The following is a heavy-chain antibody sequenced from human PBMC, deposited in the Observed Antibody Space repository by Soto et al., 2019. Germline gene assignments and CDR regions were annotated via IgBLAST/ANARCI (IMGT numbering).Heavy chain of an antibody. V-gene: IGHV4-30-4*01. CDR1: GDSINSGDHY. D-gene: IGHD6-6*01. CDR3: ARSIGRNYFDY. Sequence: QVQMQESSPGLVKPSQTLSLTCTVSGDSINSGDHYWSWIRQRPGKGLEWIGYIYYRGNTYYNPSLKSRVSISVDTTKTQFSLKLSSVIAADTAVYYCARSIGRNYFDYWGQGTLVTVSS. J-gene: IGHJ4*02. CDR2: IYYRGNT.